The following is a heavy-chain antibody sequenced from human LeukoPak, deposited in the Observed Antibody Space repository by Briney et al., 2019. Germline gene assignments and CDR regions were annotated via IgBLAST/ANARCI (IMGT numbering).Heavy chain of an antibody. CDR2: INPNSGGT. CDR3: ARDPGIIAAAGTWDY. V-gene: IGHV1-2*02. CDR1: GYTFTGYY. J-gene: IGHJ4*02. Sequence: ASVKVSCKASGYTFTGYYMHWVRQAHGQGLECMGWINPNSGGTNYAQKFQGRVTMTRDTSISTAYMELSRLRSDDTAVYYCARDPGIIAAAGTWDYWGQGTLVTVSS. D-gene: IGHD6-13*01.